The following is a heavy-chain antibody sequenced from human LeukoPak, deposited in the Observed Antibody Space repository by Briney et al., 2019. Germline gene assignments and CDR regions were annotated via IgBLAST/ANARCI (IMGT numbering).Heavy chain of an antibody. J-gene: IGHJ6*03. V-gene: IGHV1-2*02. D-gene: IGHD6-19*01. CDR3: ARAGWPMYYYMDV. CDR2: INPNSGGT. Sequence: GASVKVSCKASGYTFTGYFMHWVRHAPGEGLERMGWINPNSGGTNYTQKFQGRVTMTRDTSISTAYMELSRLTSDDTAVYYCARAGWPMYYYMDVWGKGTTVTISS. CDR1: GYTFTGYF.